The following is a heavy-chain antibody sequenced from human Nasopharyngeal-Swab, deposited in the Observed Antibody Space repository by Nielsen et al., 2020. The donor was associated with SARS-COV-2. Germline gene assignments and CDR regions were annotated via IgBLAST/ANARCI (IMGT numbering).Heavy chain of an antibody. Sequence: GESLKISCGASGFTFSSYTVSWARQAPGRGLEWVSAITGGGDATNYADSVRGRFTISRDNSKSTLYLQMNSLRAEDTAEYFCAKDGVRLNGIDVWGQGTTVTVSS. CDR2: ITGGGDAT. CDR1: GFTFSSYT. J-gene: IGHJ6*02. CDR3: AKDGVRLNGIDV. V-gene: IGHV3-23*01. D-gene: IGHD3-16*01.